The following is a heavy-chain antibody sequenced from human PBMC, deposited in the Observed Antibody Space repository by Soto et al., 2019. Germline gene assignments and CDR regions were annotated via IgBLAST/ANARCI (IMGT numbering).Heavy chain of an antibody. V-gene: IGHV1-69*12. Sequence: QVQLVQSGAEVKKPGSSVKVSCKASGGTFSSYGISWVRQAPGQGLEWMGGIIPIFGTANYAQKFQGRVTITADESTSTADMELSSLRSEDTAAYYCSRGSVPAATKGFDPWGQGTLVTVSS. D-gene: IGHD2-2*01. CDR2: IIPIFGTA. J-gene: IGHJ5*02. CDR1: GGTFSSYG. CDR3: SRGSVPAATKGFDP.